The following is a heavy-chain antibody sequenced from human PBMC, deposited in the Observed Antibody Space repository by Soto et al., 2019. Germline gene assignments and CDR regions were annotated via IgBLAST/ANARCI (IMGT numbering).Heavy chain of an antibody. CDR1: GGTFSSYA. CDR2: IIPIFGTA. CDR3: AIFILTGYYTLSPHQNYFDD. J-gene: IGHJ4*02. Sequence: ASVKVSCKASGGTFSSYAISWVRQAPGQGLEWMRGIIPIFGTANYAQKFQGRVTITADESTSTAYMELSSLRSAGTAVYYCAIFILTGYYTLSPHQNYFDDWGKGTLVIVTS. D-gene: IGHD3-9*01. V-gene: IGHV1-69*13.